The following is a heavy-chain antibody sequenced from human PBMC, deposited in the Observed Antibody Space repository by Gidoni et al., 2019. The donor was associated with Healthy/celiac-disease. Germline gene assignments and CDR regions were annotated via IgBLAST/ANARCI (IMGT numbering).Heavy chain of an antibody. J-gene: IGHJ3*02. D-gene: IGHD1-26*01. V-gene: IGHV1-2*06. CDR1: GSPFTGYY. CDR3: ARGGPQWEPRSDAFDI. CDR2: INPNSGGK. Sequence: QVQLVQSGAEVKKPGASMQVSCKASGSPFTGYYMHWVRQAPGPGREWMGRINPNSGGKNYAQKFQGRVTMTRDTSISTADMELGRLGSDDTAVYYCARGGPQWEPRSDAFDIWGQGTMVTVSS.